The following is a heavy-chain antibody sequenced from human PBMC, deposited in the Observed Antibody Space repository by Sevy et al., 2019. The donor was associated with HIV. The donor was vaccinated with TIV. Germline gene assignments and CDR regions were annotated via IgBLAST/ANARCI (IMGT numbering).Heavy chain of an antibody. J-gene: IGHJ4*02. CDR2: ISSSSSYI. CDR1: GFTFSSYS. V-gene: IGHV3-21*01. Sequence: GGSLRLSCAASGFTFSSYSMNWVRQAPGKGLEWVSSISSSSSYIYYANSVKGRFTISRDNAKNSLYLQMNSLRAEDTAVYYCARDLLTGTTRAFDYWGQGTLVTVSS. CDR3: ARDLLTGTTRAFDY. D-gene: IGHD1-20*01.